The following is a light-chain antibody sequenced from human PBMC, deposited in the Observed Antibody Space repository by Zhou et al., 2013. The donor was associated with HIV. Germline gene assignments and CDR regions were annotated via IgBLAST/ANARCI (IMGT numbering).Light chain of an antibody. Sequence: EIVLTQSPDTLSLSPGERATLSCRARQPISSNSFAWYQQKPGQSPRLLIYGASRRAAGIPDRFTGSGSGTDFTLTINRLEPEDFAVYYCQQYGNSVAFGGGTKVEI. CDR3: QQYGNSVA. CDR1: QPISSNS. CDR2: GAS. J-gene: IGKJ4*01. V-gene: IGKV3-20*01.